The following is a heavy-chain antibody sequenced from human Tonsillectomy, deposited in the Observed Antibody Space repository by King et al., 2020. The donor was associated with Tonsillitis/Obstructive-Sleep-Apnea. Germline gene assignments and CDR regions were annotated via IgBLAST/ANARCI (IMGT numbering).Heavy chain of an antibody. D-gene: IGHD1-1*01. CDR2: IDPSDSYT. CDR1: GYSFTSYW. V-gene: IGHV5-10-1*03. J-gene: IGHJ6*02. CDR3: ARLREAERIQGHYYYYGMDV. Sequence: VQLVESGAEVKKPGESLRISCKGSGYSFTSYWISWVRQMPGKGLEWMGRIDPSDSYTNYSPSFQGHVTISADKSISTAYLQWSSLKASDTAMYYCARLREAERIQGHYYYYGMDVWGQGTTVTVSS.